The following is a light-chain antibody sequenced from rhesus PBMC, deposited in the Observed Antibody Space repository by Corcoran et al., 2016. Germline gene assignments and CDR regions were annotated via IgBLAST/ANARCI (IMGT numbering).Light chain of an antibody. Sequence: EIVLTQSPATLSLSPGERATFSCRASQSVSSSLAWSQQKPVQPPRLLSYDASTRATGIPDRVSGSGSGTDFTLTSSSLEPEDVGVYYCQQYSSWPLTFGGGTKVELK. CDR1: QSVSSS. V-gene: IGKV3-35*01. CDR3: QQYSSWPLT. CDR2: DAS. J-gene: IGKJ4*01.